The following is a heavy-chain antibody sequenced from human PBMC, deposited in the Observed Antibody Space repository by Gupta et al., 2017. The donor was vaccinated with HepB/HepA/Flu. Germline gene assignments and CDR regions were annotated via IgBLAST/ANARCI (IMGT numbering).Heavy chain of an antibody. Sequence: QVQLVESVGDFVKPGGSLTLSCTASGITFSAYYMSWIRQAPGKGLEWVSYISSSRSPIYYADSVKGRFTISRDDAKNSLYLQMNSLRAEDTAVYYCARVFRGYYYVDVWGKGTTVTVSS. J-gene: IGHJ6*03. CDR2: ISSSRSPI. V-gene: IGHV3-11*01. CDR3: ARVFRGYYYVDV. CDR1: GITFSAYY.